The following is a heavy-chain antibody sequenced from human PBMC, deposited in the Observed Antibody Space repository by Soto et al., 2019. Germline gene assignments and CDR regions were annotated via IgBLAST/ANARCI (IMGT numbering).Heavy chain of an antibody. J-gene: IGHJ5*02. CDR3: AHGRDFDYLGWFDP. D-gene: IGHD3-9*01. V-gene: IGHV2-5*01. CDR1: VFSLSTSEVG. CDR2: IYWNDDK. Sequence: FVNHTQTRTLPCTFFVFSLSTSEVGAVWLRQPPGKALEWLALIYWNDDKRYSPSLKSRLTITKDTSKNQVVLTMTNMDPVDTATYYCAHGRDFDYLGWFDPWGQGTLVTVSS.